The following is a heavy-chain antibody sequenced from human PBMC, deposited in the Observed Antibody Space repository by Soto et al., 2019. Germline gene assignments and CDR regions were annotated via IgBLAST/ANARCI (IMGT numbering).Heavy chain of an antibody. J-gene: IGHJ3*01. CDR3: ARPQRGDDVKNAFDL. V-gene: IGHV5-51*01. D-gene: IGHD2-21*02. CDR1: GYSFAGYW. Sequence: GESLKISCKGSGYSFAGYWIGWVRQMPGKGLDWMGVIYPGDSDTRYSPSFHGQVTISADKSISTAYLQWSSLKASDTAMYFCARPQRGDDVKNAFDLWGQGTMVTVSS. CDR2: IYPGDSDT.